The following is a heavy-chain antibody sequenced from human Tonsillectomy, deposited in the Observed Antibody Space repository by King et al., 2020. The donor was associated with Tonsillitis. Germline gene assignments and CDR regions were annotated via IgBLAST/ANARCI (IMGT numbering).Heavy chain of an antibody. CDR1: GFTFSSYE. D-gene: IGHD3-3*01. CDR3: ARTYDVWSGSDY. CDR2: ISSRGSTI. Sequence: VQLVESGGGLVQPGGSLRLSCAASGFTFSSYEMNWVRQAPGKGLEWVSYISSRGSTIYYADSVKGRFTISRDNAKNSLYLQMNSLRAEDTAVYSCARTYDVWSGSDYWGQGTLVTVSS. V-gene: IGHV3-48*03. J-gene: IGHJ4*02.